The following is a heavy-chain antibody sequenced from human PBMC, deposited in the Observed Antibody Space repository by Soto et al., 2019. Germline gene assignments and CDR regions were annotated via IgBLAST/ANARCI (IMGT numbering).Heavy chain of an antibody. D-gene: IGHD6-19*01. V-gene: IGHV1-69*13. Sequence: ASVKVSCKASGGNFSSHGISWVRQAPGQGLEFMGGVMPIFGTTNYAQKFRGRVTITADEPTSTVYMELRGLRYEDTAVYYCARVSGRGWYNWFDPWGQGTPVTVSS. CDR3: ARVSGRGWYNWFDP. CDR2: VMPIFGTT. J-gene: IGHJ5*02. CDR1: GGNFSSHG.